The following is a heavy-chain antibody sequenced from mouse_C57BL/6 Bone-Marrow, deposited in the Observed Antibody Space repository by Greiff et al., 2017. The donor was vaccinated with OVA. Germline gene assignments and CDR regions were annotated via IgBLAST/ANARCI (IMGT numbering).Heavy chain of an antibody. CDR2: IWSGGST. Sequence: VQLLESGPGLVQPSQSLSITCTVSGFSLTSYGVHWVRQSPGKGLEWLGVIWSGGSTDYNAAFISRLSISKDNSKSQVFFKMNRLQADDTAIYYCARAYYGNYVGYWGQGTTLTVSS. CDR1: GFSLTSYG. J-gene: IGHJ2*01. V-gene: IGHV2-2*01. CDR3: ARAYYGNYVGY. D-gene: IGHD2-10*01.